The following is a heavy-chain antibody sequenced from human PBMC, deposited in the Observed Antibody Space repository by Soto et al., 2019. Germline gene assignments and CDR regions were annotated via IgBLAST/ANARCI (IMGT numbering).Heavy chain of an antibody. Sequence: PGGSLRLSCAASGFTFSSYGMHWDRQAPGKGLEWVAVISHDGTNKYYADAVKGRFTISRDNSKNTLYLRMNSLRADDTALYYCAKTVTMVRSPMDVWGQGTTVTVSS. D-gene: IGHD3-10*01. CDR2: ISHDGTNK. CDR3: AKTVTMVRSPMDV. CDR1: GFTFSSYG. V-gene: IGHV3-30*18. J-gene: IGHJ6*02.